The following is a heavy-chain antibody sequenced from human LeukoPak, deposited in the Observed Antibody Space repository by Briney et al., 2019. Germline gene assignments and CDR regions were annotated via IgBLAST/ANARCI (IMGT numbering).Heavy chain of an antibody. V-gene: IGHV3-7*01. CDR3: ARDQTPPDYDFWSGYYGY. CDR1: GFTFSNYW. Sequence: GGSLRLSCAASGFTFSNYWMSWVRQAPGKGLEWVANIKQDGSEKYYVDSVKGRFTISRDNAKNSLYLQMNSLRAEDTAVYYCARDQTPPDYDFWSGYYGYWGQGTLVTVSS. J-gene: IGHJ4*02. D-gene: IGHD3-3*01. CDR2: IKQDGSEK.